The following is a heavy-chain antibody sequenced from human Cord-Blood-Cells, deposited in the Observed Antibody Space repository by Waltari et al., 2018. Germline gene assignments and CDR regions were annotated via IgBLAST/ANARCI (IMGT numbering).Heavy chain of an antibody. J-gene: IGHJ5*02. CDR2: ISGSGGST. CDR1: GFTFSSYA. Sequence: EVQLLESGGGLVQPGGSLRLSCAAYGFTFSSYAMSWVRQAPGKGLEWVSAISGSGGSTYYADAVKGRFPISVGNSKNAAVLEMKRLGAGDTGVYCLAKDRYSRSPGGWFDPWGQGTLVPVSS. CDR3: AKDRYSRSPGGWFDP. V-gene: IGHV3-23*01. D-gene: IGHD6-13*01.